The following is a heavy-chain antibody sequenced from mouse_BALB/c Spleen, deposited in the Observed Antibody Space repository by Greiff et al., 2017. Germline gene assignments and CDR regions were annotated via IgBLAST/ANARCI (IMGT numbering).Heavy chain of an antibody. J-gene: IGHJ4*01. CDR1: GFTFSSFG. D-gene: IGHD2-10*02. V-gene: IGHV5-17*02. Sequence: EVKLVESGGGLVKPGGSLKLSCAASGFTFSSFGMHWVRQAPEKGLEWVAYISSGSSTIYYADTVKGRFTISRDNPKNTLFLQMTSLRSEDTAMYYCARGGYGKYYYAMDYWGQGTSVTVSS. CDR3: ARGGYGKYYYAMDY. CDR2: ISSGSSTI.